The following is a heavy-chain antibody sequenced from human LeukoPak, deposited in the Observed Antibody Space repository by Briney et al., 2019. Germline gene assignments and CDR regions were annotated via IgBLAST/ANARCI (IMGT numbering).Heavy chain of an antibody. J-gene: IGHJ4*02. CDR3: ARDRTGIAVAGQGGFDY. Sequence: PGGSLRLSCAASGFTFSSYSMNWVRQAPGKGLEWVSSISSSSSYIYYADSVKGRFTISRDNAKNSLYLQMNSLRAEDTAVYYCARDRTGIAVAGQGGFDYWGRGTLVTVSS. CDR1: GFTFSSYS. V-gene: IGHV3-21*01. D-gene: IGHD6-19*01. CDR2: ISSSSSYI.